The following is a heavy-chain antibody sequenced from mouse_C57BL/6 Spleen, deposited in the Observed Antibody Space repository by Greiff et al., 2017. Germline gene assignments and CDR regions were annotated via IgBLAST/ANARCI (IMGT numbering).Heavy chain of an antibody. CDR2: SDPSDSYT. CDR3: ARGGWVGFAY. D-gene: IGHD3-3*01. J-gene: IGHJ3*01. Sequence: VQLQQSGAELVRPGTSVKLSCKASGYTFTSYWMHWVKQRPGQGLEWIGVSDPSDSYTKYNPKFKGKATLTVDTSSSTAYIQLSSLTSEDSAVDYCARGGWVGFAYWGQGALVTVSA. V-gene: IGHV1-59*01. CDR1: GYTFTSYW.